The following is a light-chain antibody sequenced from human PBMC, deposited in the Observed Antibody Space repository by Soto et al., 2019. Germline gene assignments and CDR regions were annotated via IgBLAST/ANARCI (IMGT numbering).Light chain of an antibody. CDR2: GAS. CDR1: QSVSSSY. Sequence: EIVMTQSPVILSVSPGERATLSCRASQSVSSSYLAWYQQKPGQAPRLLIFGASTRAAGIPARFSGSGSGTEFTLTISSLQSEDFAVYYCQQYSNWPLTFGGGTKVEIK. V-gene: IGKV3-15*01. J-gene: IGKJ4*01. CDR3: QQYSNWPLT.